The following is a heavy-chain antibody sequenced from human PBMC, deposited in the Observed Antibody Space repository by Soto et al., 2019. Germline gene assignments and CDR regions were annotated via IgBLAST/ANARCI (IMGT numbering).Heavy chain of an antibody. V-gene: IGHV4-4*07. D-gene: IGHD6-6*01. J-gene: IGHJ4*02. CDR3: ARASRCKSEYECFAWLDF. Sequence: QVLLQESGPGLVKPSETLSLTCTVSGGSISSLYWAWIRQPAGKGLEWIGRIFPSGDSNYNPSLKSPVSMSLDTSKNQFSLTVTSVTAADTAVYYCARASRCKSEYECFAWLDFWGQGTLVTVSS. CDR1: GGSISSLY. CDR2: IFPSGDS.